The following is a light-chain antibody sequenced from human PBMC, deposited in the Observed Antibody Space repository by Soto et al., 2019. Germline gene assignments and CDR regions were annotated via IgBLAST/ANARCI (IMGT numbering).Light chain of an antibody. V-gene: IGKV3-20*01. J-gene: IGKJ2*01. CDR1: QSVSSSY. CDR3: PQYGSSPYT. CDR2: GAS. Sequence: EIVLTQSPGTLSLSPGERATLSCRASQSVSSSYLAWYQQKPGQAPRLLIYGASSRATGIPDRFSGSGSGTDFPLTISRPEPEDFAVYYCPQYGSSPYTFGQGTKLEIK.